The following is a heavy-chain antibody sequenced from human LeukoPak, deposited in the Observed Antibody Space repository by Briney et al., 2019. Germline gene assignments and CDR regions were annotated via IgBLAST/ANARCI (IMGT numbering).Heavy chain of an antibody. J-gene: IGHJ4*02. Sequence: SETLSLTCTVSGGSISSSSYYWGWIRQPPGKGLEWIGSIYYSGSTYYNPSLKSRVTISLDTSKNQFSLKLSSVTAADTAVYYCARDGHRMDFDYWGQGTLVTVSS. V-gene: IGHV4-39*07. CDR1: GGSISSSSYY. CDR2: IYYSGST. D-gene: IGHD3/OR15-3a*01. CDR3: ARDGHRMDFDY.